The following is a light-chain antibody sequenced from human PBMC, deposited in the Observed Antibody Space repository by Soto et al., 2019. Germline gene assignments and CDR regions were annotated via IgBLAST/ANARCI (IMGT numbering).Light chain of an antibody. CDR3: CSYAGSTTYVL. CDR2: EGS. Sequence: QSVLTQPASVSGSPGQSITISCTGTNSDVGGYNLVSWYQQHPGRAPKLIIYEGSKRPSGVSNRFSASKPDNTASLTISGLQAEDEADYYCCSYAGSTTYVLFGGGTKLTVL. J-gene: IGLJ2*01. V-gene: IGLV2-23*01. CDR1: NSDVGGYNL.